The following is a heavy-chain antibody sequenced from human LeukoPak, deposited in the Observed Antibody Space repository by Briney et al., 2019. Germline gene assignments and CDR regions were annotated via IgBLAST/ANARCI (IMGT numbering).Heavy chain of an antibody. J-gene: IGHJ4*02. CDR2: INHRGST. Sequence: SDPLPLTCAAYRWTVSGYYWSWIHQPPGKGLEWIGEINHRGSTNYNPSLKSRVTISVDTSKNQFSLKLSSVTAADTAVYYCARDRGSGDFYYFDYWGQGTLVTVSS. D-gene: IGHD3-10*01. CDR1: RWTVSGYY. V-gene: IGHV4-34*01. CDR3: ARDRGSGDFYYFDY.